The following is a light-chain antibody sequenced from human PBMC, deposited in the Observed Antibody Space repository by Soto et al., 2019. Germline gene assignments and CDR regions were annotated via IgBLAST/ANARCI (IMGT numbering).Light chain of an antibody. J-gene: IGKJ4*01. V-gene: IGKV1-39*01. Sequence: DIPMTQSPSSLSASVGDRVTITCRASQSISSYLNWYQQKPGKAPKLLIYAASSLQSGVPSRFSGSGSGTDFTLTISSLQPEDFATYCCQQSYRTPLTFGGGTKVEIK. CDR1: QSISSY. CDR2: AAS. CDR3: QQSYRTPLT.